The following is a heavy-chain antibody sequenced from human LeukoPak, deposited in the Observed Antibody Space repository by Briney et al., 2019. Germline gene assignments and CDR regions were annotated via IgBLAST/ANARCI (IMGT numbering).Heavy chain of an antibody. CDR1: GFTFSSYS. D-gene: IGHD2-2*01. CDR3: ARDIVVVPAARVYFDY. CDR2: ISSSSSYI. V-gene: IGHV3-21*01. Sequence: GGSLRLSCAASGFTFSSYSMNWVRQAPGKGLEWVSSISSSSSYIYYADSVKGRFTISRDNAKNSLYLQMNSLRAEDTAVYYCARDIVVVPAARVYFDYWGQGTLVTVSS. J-gene: IGHJ4*02.